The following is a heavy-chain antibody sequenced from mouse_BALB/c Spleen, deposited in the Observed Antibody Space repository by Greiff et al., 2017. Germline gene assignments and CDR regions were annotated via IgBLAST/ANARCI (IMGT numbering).Heavy chain of an antibody. D-gene: IGHD1-1*01. CDR1: GFSLTSYG. V-gene: IGHV2-9*02. CDR2: IWASGST. CDR3: ARDYYGSSYYAMDY. J-gene: IGHJ4*01. Sequence: VKVVESGPGLVAPSQSLSITCTVSGFSLTSYGVHWVRQPPGKGLEWLGVIWASGSTNYNSALMSRLSISKDNSKSQVFLKMNSLQTDDTAMYYCARDYYGSSYYAMDYWGQGTSVTVSS.